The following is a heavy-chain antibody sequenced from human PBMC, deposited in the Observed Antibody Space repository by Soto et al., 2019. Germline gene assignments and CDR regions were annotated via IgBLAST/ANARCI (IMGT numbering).Heavy chain of an antibody. Sequence: EVQLVESGGGLVKPGRSLRLSCTAYGFSIGDYAMSWFRQAPGKGLEWVVFIKIKAYGGTTEYAASVKGRFTISRDDSKSIAYLPMNRLKSEDTAVYYCTRDSFDSSGYDFLYGMDLWGQGTTVTVSS. CDR2: IKIKAYGGTT. V-gene: IGHV3-49*05. J-gene: IGHJ6*02. CDR3: TRDSFDSSGYDFLYGMDL. CDR1: GFSIGDYA. D-gene: IGHD3-22*01.